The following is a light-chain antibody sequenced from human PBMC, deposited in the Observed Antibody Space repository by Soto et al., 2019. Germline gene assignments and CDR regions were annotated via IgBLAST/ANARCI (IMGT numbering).Light chain of an antibody. J-gene: IGKJ1*01. CDR3: QQSYSSPPT. CDR2: AAS. CDR1: QSISTH. V-gene: IGKV1-39*01. Sequence: DIQMTQSPSPLSASVQDRVIITCPASQSISTHLNWYQQKPGKAPKLLIFAASSLQRGVPPRFSGSRSGPDFTLTISSLQPEYFATYYCQQSYSSPPTFGQGTKVEIK.